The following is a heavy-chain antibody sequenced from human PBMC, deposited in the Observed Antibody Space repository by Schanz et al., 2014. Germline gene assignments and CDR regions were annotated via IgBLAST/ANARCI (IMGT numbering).Heavy chain of an antibody. Sequence: QVQLVQSGAEVKKPGASVKVSCKASGYTFTSYGISWVRQAPGQGLEWMGWISAYNGNTKYPQKLQVRVTMTTDTTTGTTYRELRSLISDDTSVYYCARDGADFYDVLTEYDYWGQGTLVTVSS. V-gene: IGHV1-18*01. J-gene: IGHJ4*02. CDR1: GYTFTSYG. CDR2: ISAYNGNT. CDR3: ARDGADFYDVLTEYDY. D-gene: IGHD3-9*01.